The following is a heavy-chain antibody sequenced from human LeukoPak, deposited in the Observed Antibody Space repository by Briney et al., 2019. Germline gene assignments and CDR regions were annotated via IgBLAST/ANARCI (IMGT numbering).Heavy chain of an antibody. J-gene: IGHJ3*01. Sequence: GGSLRLSCAASGFTFSSAAMTWVRQAPGKGLEWVSLIASSGGSTYYADSVKGRFTISRDNSKNTLSLQMNSLRVEDTAIYYCAAEGSWGQGTMVTVSS. D-gene: IGHD3-10*01. V-gene: IGHV3-23*01. CDR3: AAEGS. CDR2: IASSGGST. CDR1: GFTFSSAA.